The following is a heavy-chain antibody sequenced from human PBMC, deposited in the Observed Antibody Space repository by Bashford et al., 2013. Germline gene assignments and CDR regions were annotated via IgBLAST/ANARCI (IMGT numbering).Heavy chain of an antibody. CDR2: INPNSGGT. CDR3: ARDRPYCSGGSCSSEDFDY. J-gene: IGHJ4*02. V-gene: IGHV1-2*02. D-gene: IGHD2-15*01. CDR1: GYTFTGYY. Sequence: ASVKVSCKASGYTFTGYYMHWVRQAPGQGLEWMGWINPNSGGTNYAQKFQGRVTMTRDTSISTAYMELSRLRSDDTAVYYCARDRPYCSGGSCSSEDFDYWGQGTLVTVSS.